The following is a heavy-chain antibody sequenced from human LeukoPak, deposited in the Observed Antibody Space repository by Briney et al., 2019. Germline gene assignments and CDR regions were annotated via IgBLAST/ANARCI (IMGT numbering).Heavy chain of an antibody. CDR2: INPNSGGT. V-gene: IGHV1-2*02. CDR3: ARDSLSTVTTGPLFDY. D-gene: IGHD4-17*01. J-gene: IGHJ4*02. Sequence: ASVKVSCKASGYTFTSYDINWVRQAPGQGLEWMGWINPNSGGTNYAQKFQGRVTMTRDTSISTAYMELSRLRSDDTAVYYCARDSLSTVTTGPLFDYWGQGTLVTVSS. CDR1: GYTFTSYD.